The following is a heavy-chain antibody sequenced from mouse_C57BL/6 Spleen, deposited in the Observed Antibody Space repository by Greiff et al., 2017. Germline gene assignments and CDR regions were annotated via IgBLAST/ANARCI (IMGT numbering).Heavy chain of an antibody. V-gene: IGHV1-64*01. J-gene: IGHJ1*03. D-gene: IGHD2-3*01. CDR2: IHPNSGST. CDR3: AGGYDGYFYFDV. CDR1: GYTFTSYW. Sequence: VQLQQPGAELVKPGASVKLSCKASGYTFTSYWMHWVKQRPGQGLEWIGMIHPNSGSTNYNEKFKSKATLTVDKSSSTAYMQLSSLTSEDSAVYYCAGGYDGYFYFDVWGTGTTVTVSS.